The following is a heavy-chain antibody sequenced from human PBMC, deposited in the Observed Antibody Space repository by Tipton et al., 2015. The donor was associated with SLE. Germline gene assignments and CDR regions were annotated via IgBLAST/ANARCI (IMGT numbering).Heavy chain of an antibody. J-gene: IGHJ4*02. V-gene: IGHV1-8*01. CDR3: ARWQRYCGSTSCRQFGY. CDR2: MNPGSRKT. D-gene: IGHD2-2*01. CDR1: GYPFTNYD. Sequence: QLVQSGPEVKKPGASVKVSCRTSGYPFTNYDINWVRQAAGQGLEWMGWMNPGSRKTVFTQKFQGRVILTWDTSISTAYIELNSLRSEDTTVYYCARWQRYCGSTSCRQFGYWSQRTLVTVSS.